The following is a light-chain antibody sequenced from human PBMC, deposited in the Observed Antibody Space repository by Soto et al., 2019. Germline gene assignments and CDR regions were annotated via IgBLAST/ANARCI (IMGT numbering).Light chain of an antibody. CDR2: GAS. CDR3: QQYNNWPPLT. Sequence: EIVRTQSPATLSVSPGERATLSCRASQSVSSNFAWYQQKSGQAPRLLIYGASIRATGIPARFSGSGSGTEFTLTISSLQSEDFAGYYCQQYNNWPPLTFGGGTKVEIK. CDR1: QSVSSN. J-gene: IGKJ4*01. V-gene: IGKV3D-15*01.